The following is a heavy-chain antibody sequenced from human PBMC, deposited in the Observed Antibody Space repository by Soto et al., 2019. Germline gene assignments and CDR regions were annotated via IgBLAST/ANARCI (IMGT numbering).Heavy chain of an antibody. D-gene: IGHD2-21*02. J-gene: IGHJ3*01. Sequence: PGGSLRLSCAASGFTFSYYWMHWVRQAPGQGLLWVSRIHSDGSSTTYADSVKGRFTISRDNAKNTVSLQMNSLRFEDTGVYFCARGDRGAFDLWGQGTMVTVSS. CDR2: IHSDGSST. CDR1: GFTFSYYW. CDR3: ARGDRGAFDL. V-gene: IGHV3-74*01.